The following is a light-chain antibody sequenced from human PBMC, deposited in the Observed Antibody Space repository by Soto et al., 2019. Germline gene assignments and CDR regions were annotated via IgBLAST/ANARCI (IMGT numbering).Light chain of an antibody. CDR2: DAS. J-gene: IGKJ1*01. CDR3: QQYNTPPH. CDR1: QSISSW. Sequence: DIQMTQSPSTLSASVGDRVTITCRASQSISSWLAWYQQKPGKAPKLLIYDASSLESGVPSRFSGSGSGTEFTLTISSLQPDDFATYYCQQYNTPPHFGQGTKVDIK. V-gene: IGKV1-5*01.